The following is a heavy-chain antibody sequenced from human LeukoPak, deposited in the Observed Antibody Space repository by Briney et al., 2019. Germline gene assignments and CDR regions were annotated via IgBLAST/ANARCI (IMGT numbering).Heavy chain of an antibody. CDR1: GYTFTSYA. V-gene: IGHV1-3*01. J-gene: IGHJ5*02. CDR3: VRNWFDP. Sequence: ASVKVSCKASGYTFTSYAMHWVRQAPGQRLEWMGWINAGNGNTKYSRKFQGRVTITRDTSASTAYMELSSLRSEDTAVYYCVRNWFDPWGQGTLVTVSS. CDR2: INAGNGNT. D-gene: IGHD3-3*01.